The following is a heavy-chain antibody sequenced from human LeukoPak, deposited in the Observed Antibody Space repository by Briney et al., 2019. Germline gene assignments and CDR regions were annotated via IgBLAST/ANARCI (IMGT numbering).Heavy chain of an antibody. V-gene: IGHV3-64*01. J-gene: IGHJ5*02. CDR1: GFTFSSYA. CDR2: ISSNGGST. D-gene: IGHD3-9*01. CDR3: ARDYYDILTGYYPYNWFDP. Sequence: PGGSLRLSCAASGFTFSSYAMHWVRQAPGKGLEYVSTISSNGGSTYYANSVKGRFTISRDNSKNTLYLQMGSLRAEDMAVYYCARDYYDILTGYYPYNWFDPWGQGTLVTVSS.